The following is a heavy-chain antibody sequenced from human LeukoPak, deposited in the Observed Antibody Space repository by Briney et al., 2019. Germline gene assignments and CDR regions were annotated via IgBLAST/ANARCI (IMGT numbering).Heavy chain of an antibody. V-gene: IGHV4-61*08. CDR2: IYYSGST. CDR3: ARGGAYYYYGMDV. Sequence: PSETLSLTCTVSGGSISSGGYYWSWIRQPPGKGLEWIGYIYYSGSTNYNPSLKSRVTISVDTSKNQFSLKLSSVTAADTAVYYCARGGAYYYYGMDVWGQGPRSPSP. CDR1: GGSISSGGYY. J-gene: IGHJ6*02.